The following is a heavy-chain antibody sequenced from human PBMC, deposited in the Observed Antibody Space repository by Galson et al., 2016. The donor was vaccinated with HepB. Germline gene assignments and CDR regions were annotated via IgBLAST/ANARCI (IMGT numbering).Heavy chain of an antibody. D-gene: IGHD3-10*01. CDR3: ATLWVGGHNWFDP. V-gene: IGHV7-4-1*02. CDR1: GYTFTSYA. J-gene: IGHJ5*02. Sequence: SVKVSCKASGYTFTSYAMNWVRQAPGQGLEWMGWINTKTGNPTYAQGFTGRFVFSLATSVSTAYLQISSLKAEDTAVYYCATLWVGGHNWFDPWGQGTLVTVSS. CDR2: INTKTGNP.